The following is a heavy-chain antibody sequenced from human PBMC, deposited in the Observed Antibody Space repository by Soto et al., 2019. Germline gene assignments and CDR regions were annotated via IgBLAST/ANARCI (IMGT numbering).Heavy chain of an antibody. J-gene: IGHJ3*02. D-gene: IGHD2-15*01. V-gene: IGHV3-33*01. CDR3: ARLYCSASSCYSVGGFDI. CDR1: GFTFSTDG. Sequence: GGSLRLSCAASGFTFSTDGMHWFRQAPVKGLEWVALVWFDGSDKYSSDSVKGRFTISRDNSKNTLYLQMNSLRAEDTAVYYCARLYCSASSCYSVGGFDIWGQGTMVTVSS. CDR2: VWFDGSDK.